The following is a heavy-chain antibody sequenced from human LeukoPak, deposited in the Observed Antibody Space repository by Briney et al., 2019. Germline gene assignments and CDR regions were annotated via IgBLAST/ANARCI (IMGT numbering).Heavy chain of an antibody. J-gene: IGHJ4*02. CDR3: ARDGVSGAPDY. D-gene: IGHD2-8*02. V-gene: IGHV3-74*01. Sequence: GGSLGLSCAASGFTFNSYWMHWLRQTPGKGLVWVSHIKTDGSTTNYADSVRGRFTISRDNAKNTLYLQMNSLRAEDTAVYYCARDGVSGAPDYWGQGTLVTVSS. CDR1: GFTFNSYW. CDR2: IKTDGSTT.